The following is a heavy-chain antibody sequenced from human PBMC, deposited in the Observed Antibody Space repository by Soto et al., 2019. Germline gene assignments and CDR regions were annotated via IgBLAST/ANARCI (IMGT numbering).Heavy chain of an antibody. CDR3: ARRRITMVRGARDAFDI. CDR1: GYSFTSYW. V-gene: IGHV5-10-1*01. Sequence: PGESLKISCKGSGYSFTSYWISWVRQMPGKGLEWMGRIDPSDSYTNYSPSFQGHVTISADKSISTAYLQWSSLKASDTAMYYCARRRITMVRGARDAFDIWGQGTMVTVSS. D-gene: IGHD3-10*01. CDR2: IDPSDSYT. J-gene: IGHJ3*02.